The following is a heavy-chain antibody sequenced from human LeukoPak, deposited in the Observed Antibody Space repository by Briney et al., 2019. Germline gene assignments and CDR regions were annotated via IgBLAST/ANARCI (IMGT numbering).Heavy chain of an antibody. J-gene: IGHJ4*02. Sequence: TGGSLRLPCAASGFTFSTSWMAWVRQPPGKGLEWVANIKEDGGVKNYVDSVRGRFTTSRDNAKNSLYLQMDSLRVEDTAVYYCGRDLAYNRFDYWGQGTLVTVSS. CDR1: GFTFSTSW. CDR3: GRDLAYNRFDY. CDR2: IKEDGGVK. V-gene: IGHV3-7*01. D-gene: IGHD3-16*01.